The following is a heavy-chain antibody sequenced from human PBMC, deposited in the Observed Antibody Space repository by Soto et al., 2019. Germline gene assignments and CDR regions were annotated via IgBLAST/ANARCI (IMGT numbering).Heavy chain of an antibody. J-gene: IGHJ4*02. CDR3: ATIVGATPTPYYFDY. CDR2: IYHSGST. V-gene: IGHV4-38-2*01. D-gene: IGHD1-26*01. CDR1: GYSISSGYY. Sequence: PSETLSLTCAVSGYSISSGYYWGWIRQPPGKGLEWIGSIYHSGSTYYNPSLKSRVTISVDTSKNQFSLKLSSVTAADTAVYYCATIVGATPTPYYFDYWGQGTLVTVSS.